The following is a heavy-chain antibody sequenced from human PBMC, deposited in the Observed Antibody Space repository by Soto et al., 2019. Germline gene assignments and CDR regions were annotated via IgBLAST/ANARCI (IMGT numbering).Heavy chain of an antibody. Sequence: SETLSLTCTVSAGSISGYYWSWIRQPPGKGLEWIGYIYYSGTTNYNPSLKSRVTISVDTSKNHFSLKLSSVTAADTAVYYCANPTMSSYYYYYYGMDVWGQGTTVTVSS. V-gene: IGHV4-59*01. J-gene: IGHJ6*02. CDR1: AGSISGYY. D-gene: IGHD3-10*02. CDR3: ANPTMSSYYYYYYGMDV. CDR2: IYYSGTT.